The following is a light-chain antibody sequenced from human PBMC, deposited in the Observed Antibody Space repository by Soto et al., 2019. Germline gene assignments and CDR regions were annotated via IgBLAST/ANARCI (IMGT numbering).Light chain of an antibody. CDR1: QSVFNNH. CDR2: GAS. V-gene: IGKV3-20*01. Sequence: SVLPQSTGTLSLSPGERATLSCRASQSVFNNHIGWYQQKPGQAPRRLIFGASFRATGIPDRFSGSGSGTDFTLTISRLEPEDFAVYYCQQYGSSPTTFGQGTKVDIK. J-gene: IGKJ1*01. CDR3: QQYGSSPTT.